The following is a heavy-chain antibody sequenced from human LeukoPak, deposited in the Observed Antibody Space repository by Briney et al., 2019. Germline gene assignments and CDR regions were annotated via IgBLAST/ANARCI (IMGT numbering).Heavy chain of an antibody. CDR3: ARAPGNRNLDY. Sequence: SGGSLRLSCAASGFTFSNYWMSWVRQAPGKGLEWVANIKQDGSEKYYVDSVKGRFIISRDNAKNSLYLQMNNLRAEDTAVYYCARAPGNRNLDYWGQGTLVTVSS. CDR1: GFTFSNYW. J-gene: IGHJ4*02. CDR2: IKQDGSEK. V-gene: IGHV3-7*01.